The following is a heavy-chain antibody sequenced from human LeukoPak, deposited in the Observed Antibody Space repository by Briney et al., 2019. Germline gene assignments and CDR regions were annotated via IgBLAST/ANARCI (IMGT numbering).Heavy chain of an antibody. CDR3: AKDAKYSSSEGDYYGMDV. Sequence: GGSLRLSCAASGFTFSSYGMHWVRQAPGKGLEWVAVISYDGSNKYYADSVKGQFTISRDNSKNTLYLQMNSLRAEDTAVYYCAKDAKYSSSEGDYYGMDVWGQGTTVTVSS. CDR2: ISYDGSNK. J-gene: IGHJ6*02. D-gene: IGHD6-6*01. CDR1: GFTFSSYG. V-gene: IGHV3-30*18.